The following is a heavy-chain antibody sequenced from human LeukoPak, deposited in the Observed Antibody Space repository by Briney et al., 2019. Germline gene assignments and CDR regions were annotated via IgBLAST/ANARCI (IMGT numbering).Heavy chain of an antibody. J-gene: IGHJ4*02. CDR2: MNPNSGNT. CDR3: ARALTGATWNGDFDY. V-gene: IGHV1-8*01. Sequence: ASVKVSCKASGYTFTSYDINWVRQATGQGLEWMGWMNPNSGNTGYAQKFQGRVIITRNTSISTAYMELSSLRSEDTAVYYCARALTGATWNGDFDYWGQGTLVTVSS. D-gene: IGHD1-26*01. CDR1: GYTFTSYD.